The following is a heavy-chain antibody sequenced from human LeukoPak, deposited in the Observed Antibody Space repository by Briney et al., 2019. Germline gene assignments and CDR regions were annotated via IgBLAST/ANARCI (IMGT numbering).Heavy chain of an antibody. CDR3: ARRSSDAFDI. J-gene: IGHJ3*02. CDR1: GFTFSNYY. V-gene: IGHV3-11*04. Sequence: PGRSLRLSCAASGFTFSNYYTSWIRQAPGKWLEWVSHISSSGSTIYYADSVKGRFTISRDNAKNSQYLQMNSLIAEDTAVYYCARRSSDAFDIWGQGTMVTVSS. CDR2: ISSSGSTI.